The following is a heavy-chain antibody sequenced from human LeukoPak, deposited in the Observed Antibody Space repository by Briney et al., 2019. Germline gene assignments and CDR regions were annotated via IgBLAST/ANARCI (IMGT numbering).Heavy chain of an antibody. J-gene: IGHJ4*02. V-gene: IGHV3-23*01. CDR3: AKTRPLDSSSWSHGDY. Sequence: GGSLRLSCAASGFTFSSYAMSWVRQAPGKGLEWVSAISGSGDSTYYGDSVKGRFTISRDNSKNTLYLQMNSMRAEDTAVYYCAKTRPLDSSSWSHGDYWGQGTLVTVSS. CDR1: GFTFSSYA. D-gene: IGHD6-13*01. CDR2: ISGSGDST.